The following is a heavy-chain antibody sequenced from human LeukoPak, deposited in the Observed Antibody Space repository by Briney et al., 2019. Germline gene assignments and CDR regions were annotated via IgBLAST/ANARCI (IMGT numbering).Heavy chain of an antibody. J-gene: IGHJ4*02. CDR3: ARGREGCSSTSCYWAFDY. CDR2: IIPIFGTA. V-gene: IGHV1-69*05. CDR1: GGTFSSYA. Sequence: ASVKVSCKASGGTFSSYAISWVRQAPGQGLEWMGGIIPIFGTANYAQKFQGRVTITTDESTSTAYMELGSLRSEDTAVYYCARGREGCSSTSCYWAFDYWGQGTLVTVSS. D-gene: IGHD2-2*01.